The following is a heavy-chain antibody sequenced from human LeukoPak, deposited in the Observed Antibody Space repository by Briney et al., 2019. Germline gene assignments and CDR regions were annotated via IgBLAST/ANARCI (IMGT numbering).Heavy chain of an antibody. CDR3: TRDHCSYINCYEDYYHGMDV. Sequence: GASVKVSCKASGYTFTGYYMHWVRQAPGQGLEWMGWINPNTGATDIAQKFQGRVTMTRDTSISAAYMELSRLRSDGTAVYYCTRDHCSYINCYEDYYHGMDVWGQGTTVTVSS. CDR1: GYTFTGYY. J-gene: IGHJ6*02. CDR2: INPNTGAT. V-gene: IGHV1-2*02. D-gene: IGHD2-2*01.